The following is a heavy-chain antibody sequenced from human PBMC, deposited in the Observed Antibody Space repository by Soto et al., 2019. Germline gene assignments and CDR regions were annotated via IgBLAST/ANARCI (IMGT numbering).Heavy chain of an antibody. J-gene: IGHJ4*02. D-gene: IGHD3-10*01. Sequence: PSETPSVTCAVQVGSFSGYYWIWMRQPPGKGPDLIGEINHSGSTNYNPSLKSRVTISVDTSKNQFSLKLRSVTAADTAVYYCAREGSIPMVRGVIITTYYFDDWGQGTLVTVSS. V-gene: IGHV4-34*01. CDR1: VGSFSGYY. CDR3: AREGSIPMVRGVIITTYYFDD. CDR2: INHSGST.